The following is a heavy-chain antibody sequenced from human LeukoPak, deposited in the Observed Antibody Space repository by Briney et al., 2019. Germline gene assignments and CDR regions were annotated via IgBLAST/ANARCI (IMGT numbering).Heavy chain of an antibody. V-gene: IGHV1-2*06. D-gene: IGHD2-15*01. CDR2: INTNRSGT. CDR1: GYTFTGHY. CDR3: ARGDIGYCSGGSCYSLYYYYMDV. J-gene: IGHJ6*03. Sequence: GASVKVSCKASGYTFTGHYMHWVRQAPAHGLEWMGRINTNRSGTNYAQKLQGRVTMTRDTSISTAYMELSRLRSDDTAVYYCARGDIGYCSGGSCYSLYYYYMDVWGKGTTVTVSS.